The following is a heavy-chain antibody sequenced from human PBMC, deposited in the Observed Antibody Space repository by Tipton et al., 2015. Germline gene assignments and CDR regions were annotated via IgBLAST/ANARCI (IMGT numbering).Heavy chain of an antibody. Sequence: QVQLVQSGAEVKKPGASVKVSCKASGYTFSSYGISWVRQAPGQGLEWMGWINAYNGNIRYAQMFQGRVTVTTDTSTSTAYMELKSLRSDDTAVYYCARNDYGDYHFDYWGQGTLVTVSS. V-gene: IGHV1-18*01. CDR2: INAYNGNI. CDR1: GYTFSSYG. CDR3: ARNDYGDYHFDY. J-gene: IGHJ4*02. D-gene: IGHD4-17*01.